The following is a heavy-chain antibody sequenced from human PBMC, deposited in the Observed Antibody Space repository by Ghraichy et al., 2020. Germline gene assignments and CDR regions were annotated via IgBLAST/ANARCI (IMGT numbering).Heavy chain of an antibody. D-gene: IGHD1-14*01. CDR2: ISDSSSTI. CDR1: GFTFSTYS. J-gene: IGHJ4*02. CDR3: ARRPRDWYNRMWEYYFDY. Sequence: GGSLRLSCEASGFTFSTYSMNWVRQAPGKGLEWVSYISDSSSTIYYADSVKGRFTVSRDNAKNSLYLQMNSLRDEDTAVYYCARRPRDWYNRMWEYYFDYWGQGTLVTVSS. V-gene: IGHV3-48*02.